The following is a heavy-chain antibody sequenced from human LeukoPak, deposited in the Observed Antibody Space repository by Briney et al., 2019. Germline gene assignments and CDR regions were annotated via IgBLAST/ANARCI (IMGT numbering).Heavy chain of an antibody. V-gene: IGHV3-53*01. CDR1: GFTFSIYD. D-gene: IGHD1-26*01. Sequence: QPGGSLRLSCASSGFTFSIYDMNWVRQAPGKVLEWVSVIYSGGSTYYADSVKGRFTISRDNGKNTMYLQMNSLRAEDTAVYYCGSYLTSIPSGMDVWGQGATVTVSS. CDR3: GSYLTSIPSGMDV. CDR2: IYSGGST. J-gene: IGHJ6*02.